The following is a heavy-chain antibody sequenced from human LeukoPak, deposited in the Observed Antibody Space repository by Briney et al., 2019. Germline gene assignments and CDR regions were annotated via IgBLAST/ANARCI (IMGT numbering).Heavy chain of an antibody. V-gene: IGHV4-59*01. J-gene: IGHJ3*02. CDR1: GGSISSYY. CDR3: ARDRQVGATDAFDI. D-gene: IGHD1-26*01. Sequence: PSETLSLTCTVSGGSISSYYWSWTRQPPGKGLEWIGYIYYSGSTNYNPSLKSRVTISVDTSKNQFSLKLSSVTAADTAVYYCARDRQVGATDAFDIWGQGTMVTVSS. CDR2: IYYSGST.